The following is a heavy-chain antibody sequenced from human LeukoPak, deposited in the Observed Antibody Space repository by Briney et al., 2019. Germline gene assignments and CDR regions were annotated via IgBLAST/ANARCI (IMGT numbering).Heavy chain of an antibody. Sequence: GASVKVSFTASGYTFTSYNSNWVRHATRQRPEWRGGMNPDSVNTGYAHKFPGRVTLTRNTSITTAYMELSGLSSEDAAVYYCARGREGITIFGVVIIPSNWFNPWGQGTLVTVSS. V-gene: IGHV1-8*01. CDR3: ARGREGITIFGVVIIPSNWFNP. J-gene: IGHJ5*02. CDR1: GYTFTSYN. CDR2: MNPDSVNT. D-gene: IGHD3-3*01.